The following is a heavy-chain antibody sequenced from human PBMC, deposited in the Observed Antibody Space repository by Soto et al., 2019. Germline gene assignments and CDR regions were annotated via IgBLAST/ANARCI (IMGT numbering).Heavy chain of an antibody. J-gene: IGHJ6*02. CDR3: ARQTFSMLYYYGMDV. V-gene: IGHV5-51*01. Sequence: GESLKISCKGSGYSFTSYWIGWVRQMPGKGLEWMGIIYPGDSDTRYSPSFQGQVTISADKSISTAYLQWSSLKASDTAMYYCARQTFSMLYYYGMDVWGQGTTVTGLL. D-gene: IGHD3-16*01. CDR2: IYPGDSDT. CDR1: GYSFTSYW.